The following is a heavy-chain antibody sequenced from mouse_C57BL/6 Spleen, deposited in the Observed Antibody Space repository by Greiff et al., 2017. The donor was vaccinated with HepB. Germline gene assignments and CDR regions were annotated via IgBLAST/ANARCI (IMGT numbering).Heavy chain of an antibody. Sequence: QVQLQQPGTELVKPGASVKLSCKASGYTFTSYWMHWVKQRPGQGLEWIGNINPSNGGTNYNEKFKSKATLTVDKYYSTAYMQLSSLTSEDSAVYNCARWSYYYGLDYWGQGTTLTVST. J-gene: IGHJ2*01. D-gene: IGHD1-1*01. CDR1: GYTFTSYW. V-gene: IGHV1-53*01. CDR2: INPSNGGT. CDR3: ARWSYYYGLDY.